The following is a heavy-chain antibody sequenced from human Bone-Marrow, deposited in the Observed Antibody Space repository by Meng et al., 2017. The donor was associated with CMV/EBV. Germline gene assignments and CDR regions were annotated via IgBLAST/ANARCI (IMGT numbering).Heavy chain of an antibody. V-gene: IGHV1-18*01. Sequence: ASVKVSCKASGYTFTNYGISWVRQAPGQGLEWMGWISVYNGYTNYAQKFQGRVTMTTDTSTSTAYMELRSLRSDDTAVYYCVRDYCTSCYRGDAFDIWGQGTRVTVSS. CDR2: ISVYNGYT. D-gene: IGHD2-2*01. J-gene: IGHJ3*02. CDR3: VRDYCTSCYRGDAFDI. CDR1: GYTFTNYG.